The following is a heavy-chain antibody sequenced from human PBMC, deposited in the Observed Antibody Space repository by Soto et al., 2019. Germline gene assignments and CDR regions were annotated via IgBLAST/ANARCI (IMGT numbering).Heavy chain of an antibody. V-gene: IGHV3-11*01. Sequence: GWSLRLSCSGSVFNFSDYYMNWSRQTPVKGLEWVSSILSLESHKYYAASVMGRFSISRDNAKKSLFLQMNNLRAEDTGIYFCATGLKDASNRPSFDSWGPGTPVTVSS. CDR3: ATGLKDASNRPSFDS. D-gene: IGHD3-16*01. CDR1: VFNFSDYY. J-gene: IGHJ4*02. CDR2: ILSLESHK.